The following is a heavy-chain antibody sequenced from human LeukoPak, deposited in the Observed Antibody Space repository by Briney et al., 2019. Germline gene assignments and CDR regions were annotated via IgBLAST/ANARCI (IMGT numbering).Heavy chain of an antibody. V-gene: IGHV1-2*02. CDR2: INPNTGGT. CDR1: GYTFTGYY. Sequence: ASVKVSCKASGYTFTGYYMHWVRQAPGQGLEWMGWINPNTGGTKFAQRFQDRVTMTRDTSISTAYMEVNRLRYDDTAVHYCARPLRVTMIRGAAFRASSDFDPWGQGTLVTVSS. J-gene: IGHJ5*02. D-gene: IGHD3-10*01. CDR3: ARPLRVTMIRGAAFRASSDFDP.